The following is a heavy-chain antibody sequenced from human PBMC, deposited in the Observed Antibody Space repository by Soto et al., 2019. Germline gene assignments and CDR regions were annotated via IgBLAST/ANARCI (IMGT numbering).Heavy chain of an antibody. V-gene: IGHV4-31*03. D-gene: IGHD2-21*02. CDR1: GGSMTSGGYY. CDR3: ARRGDTLPSFYFGMDV. J-gene: IGHJ6*02. CDR2: IHNSGSL. Sequence: QVQLQESGPGLVRPSQILSLNCTVSGGSMTSGGYYWNWIRHPPGMGLEWIGFIHNSGSLYYNPSLSSRLLISLDTSKNQFALRLSSVNVADSAVYYCARRGDTLPSFYFGMDVWGQGTTVTVSS.